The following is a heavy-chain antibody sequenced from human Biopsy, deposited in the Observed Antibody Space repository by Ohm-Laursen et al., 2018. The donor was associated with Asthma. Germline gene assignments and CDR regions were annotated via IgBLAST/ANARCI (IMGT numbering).Heavy chain of an antibody. J-gene: IGHJ4*02. Sequence: SLRLSCAASGFTFSSYGMHWVRQAPGKGLEWVAVIWYDGSNKYYADSVKGRFTISRDNSKNTLYVQMNSLRAEDTAVYYCAKRGSYFDYWGQGTLVTVSS. CDR3: AKRGSYFDY. CDR2: IWYDGSNK. D-gene: IGHD1-26*01. V-gene: IGHV3-33*06. CDR1: GFTFSSYG.